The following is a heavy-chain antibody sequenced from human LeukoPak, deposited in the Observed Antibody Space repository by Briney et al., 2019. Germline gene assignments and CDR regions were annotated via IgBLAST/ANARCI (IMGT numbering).Heavy chain of an antibody. CDR1: GFTFSSYA. CDR3: AKVVGATKTYFDY. CDR2: ISGSGGST. Sequence: GGSLRLSCAASGFTFSSYAMSWVRQAPGKGLEWVSAISGSGGSTYYADSVKGRFTISRDNSKNTLYLQMNSLRAEDAAVYYCAKVVGATKTYFDYWGQGTLVTVSS. J-gene: IGHJ4*02. V-gene: IGHV3-23*01. D-gene: IGHD1-26*01.